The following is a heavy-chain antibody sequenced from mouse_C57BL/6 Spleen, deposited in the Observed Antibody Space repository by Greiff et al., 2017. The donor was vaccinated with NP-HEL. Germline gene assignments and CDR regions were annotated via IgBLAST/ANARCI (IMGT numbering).Heavy chain of an antibody. V-gene: IGHV1-59*01. CDR3: ARRYSNEYAMDY. CDR1: GYTFTSYW. J-gene: IGHJ4*01. CDR2: IDPSDSYT. Sequence: VQLQQPGAELVRPGTSVKLSCKASGYTFTSYWMHWVKQRPGQGLEWIGVIDPSDSYTNYNQKFKGKATLTVDTSSSTAYMQLRSLTSEDAAVDYCARRYSNEYAMDYWGQGTSVTVSS. D-gene: IGHD2-5*01.